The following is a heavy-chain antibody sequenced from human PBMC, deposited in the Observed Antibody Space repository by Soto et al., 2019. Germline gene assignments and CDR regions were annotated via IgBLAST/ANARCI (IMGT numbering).Heavy chain of an antibody. J-gene: IGHJ4*02. CDR3: AKELGYCTNGVCSDTEFDY. CDR1: GFTFSSYA. CDR2: ISGSGGST. D-gene: IGHD2-8*01. Sequence: EVQLLESGGGLVQPGGSLRLSCAASGFTFSSYAMSWVRQAPGKGLEWVSAISGSGGSTYYADSVKGRFTISRDKSKNTLYLQMNSLRAENTAVYYCAKELGYCTNGVCSDTEFDYWGQGTLVTVSS. V-gene: IGHV3-23*01.